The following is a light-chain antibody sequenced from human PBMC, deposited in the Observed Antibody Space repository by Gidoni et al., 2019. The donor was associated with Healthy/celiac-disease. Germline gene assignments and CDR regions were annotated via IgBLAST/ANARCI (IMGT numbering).Light chain of an antibody. Sequence: QLVLTQSPPTSASLGASVKLTCTLSSGHSSYAIAWHQQQPEKGPRYLMKLNSDGSHSKGDGIPDRFSGSSSGAERYLTISSLQSEDEADYYCQTWGTGPRVFGGGTKLTVL. V-gene: IGLV4-69*01. CDR2: LNSDGSH. CDR1: SGHSSYA. J-gene: IGLJ3*02. CDR3: QTWGTGPRV.